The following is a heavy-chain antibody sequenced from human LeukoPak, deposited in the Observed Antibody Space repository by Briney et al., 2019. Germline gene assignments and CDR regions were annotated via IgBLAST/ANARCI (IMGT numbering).Heavy chain of an antibody. V-gene: IGHV3-21*01. CDR2: ISTSSSYI. CDR3: ARDPGIAARPGLWYFDY. D-gene: IGHD6-6*01. J-gene: IGHJ4*02. CDR1: GFTFSSYS. Sequence: GGALRLSCAASGFTFSSYSMNWVRQTPGKGLEWVSFISTSSSYIYYADSVKGRFTISRDNAKNSLYLQMNSLRAEDTAVYYCARDPGIAARPGLWYFDYWGQGTLVTVSS.